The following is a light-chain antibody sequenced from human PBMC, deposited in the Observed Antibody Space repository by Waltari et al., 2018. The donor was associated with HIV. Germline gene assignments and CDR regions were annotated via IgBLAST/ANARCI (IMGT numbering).Light chain of an antibody. V-gene: IGKV1-39*01. CDR1: QSISSY. CDR2: AAS. Sequence: DIQITQSPSSLSASVGDRVTITCRASQSISSYLNWYQHKPGKATKLLIYAASSLQSGVPPRFSGSGSGTDFTLTISSLQPEDFATYYCQQSYNTPPWTFGQGTKVAFK. CDR3: QQSYNTPPWT. J-gene: IGKJ1*01.